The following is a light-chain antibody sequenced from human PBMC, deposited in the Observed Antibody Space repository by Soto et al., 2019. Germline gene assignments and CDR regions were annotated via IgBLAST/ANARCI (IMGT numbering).Light chain of an antibody. Sequence: QSALTQPASVSGSPGQSITISCSGTTSDVGGYNLVSWYQQHTAKAPKLLIYEGTQRPSGVSSRFSGSKSGNTASLTISGLQAEDEAEYYCSSYTNINTRACVFGTGTKVTVL. CDR1: TSDVGGYNL. J-gene: IGLJ1*01. CDR3: SSYTNINTRACV. V-gene: IGLV2-14*02. CDR2: EGT.